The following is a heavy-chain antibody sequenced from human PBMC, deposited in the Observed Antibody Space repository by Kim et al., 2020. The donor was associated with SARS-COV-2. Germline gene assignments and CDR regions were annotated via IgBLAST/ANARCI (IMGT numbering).Heavy chain of an antibody. CDR1: GFTFSSYG. J-gene: IGHJ3*02. Sequence: GGSLRLSCAASGFTFSSYGMHWVRQAPGKGLEWVAVIWYDGSNKYYADSVKGRFTISRDNSKNTLYLQMNSLRAEDTAVYYCARDPANFDYYGSASLAFDIWGQGTMVTVSS. CDR2: IWYDGSNK. D-gene: IGHD3-10*01. V-gene: IGHV3-33*01. CDR3: ARDPANFDYYGSASLAFDI.